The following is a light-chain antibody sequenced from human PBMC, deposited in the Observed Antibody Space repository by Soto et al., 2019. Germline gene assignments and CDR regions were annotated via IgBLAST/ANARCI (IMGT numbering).Light chain of an antibody. CDR2: AAS. V-gene: IGKV3D-15*01. Sequence: EAVLTQSPAILSVSPGERRSLSCRASESINSNLAWYQQKPGQPPRLLIYAASTRATDIPARFSGSGSETEFTLTINSLQSEDFAVYYCQQYNFWPRTFGQGTKVEIK. J-gene: IGKJ1*01. CDR1: ESINSN. CDR3: QQYNFWPRT.